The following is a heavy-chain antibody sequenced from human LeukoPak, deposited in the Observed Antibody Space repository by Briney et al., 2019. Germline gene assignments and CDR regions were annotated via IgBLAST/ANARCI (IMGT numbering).Heavy chain of an antibody. Sequence: PSETLSLTCAVYGGSFSGYYWSWIRQPPGKGLEWIGYIYYSGSTNYNPTLKSRVTISVDTSKNQFSLKLSSVTAADTAVYYCASRAYYYGSGSYFFPKDWGQGTLVTVSS. CDR2: IYYSGST. J-gene: IGHJ4*02. D-gene: IGHD3-10*01. CDR1: GGSFSGYY. CDR3: ASRAYYYGSGSYFFPKD. V-gene: IGHV4-59*01.